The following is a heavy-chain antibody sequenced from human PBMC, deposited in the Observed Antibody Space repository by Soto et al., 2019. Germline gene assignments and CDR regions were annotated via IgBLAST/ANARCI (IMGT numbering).Heavy chain of an antibody. V-gene: IGHV1-8*01. CDR3: ARGKVSGYDPTRDYYYYYYMDV. CDR2: MNPNSGNT. Sequence: ASVKVSCKASGYTFTSYDINWVRQATGQGLEWMGWMNPNSGNTGYAQKFQGRVTMTRNTSISTAYMELSSLRSEDTAVYYCARGKVSGYDPTRDYYYYYYMDVWGKGTTVTVSS. CDR1: GYTFTSYD. J-gene: IGHJ6*03. D-gene: IGHD5-12*01.